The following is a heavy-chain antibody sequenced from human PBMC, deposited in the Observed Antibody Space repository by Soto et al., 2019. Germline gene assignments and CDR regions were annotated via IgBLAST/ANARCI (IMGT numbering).Heavy chain of an antibody. V-gene: IGHV6-1*01. CDR1: GESVSSNSAA. D-gene: IGHD3-3*01. Sequence: SQRLSLTYALSGESVSSNSAAWNWIRQSPSRGLEWLGRTYYRSKWYNDYAVSVKSRITINPDTSKNQFSLQLNSVTPEDTAVYYCARVIFVRSANHRDLLYFPTRRTPDL. CDR2: TYYRSKWYN. CDR3: ARVIFVRSANHRDLLYFPTRRTPDL. J-gene: IGHJ2*01.